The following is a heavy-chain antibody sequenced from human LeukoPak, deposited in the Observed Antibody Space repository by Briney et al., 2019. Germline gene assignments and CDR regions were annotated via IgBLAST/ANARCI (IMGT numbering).Heavy chain of an antibody. CDR1: GFIFSNFG. CDR2: IAYDGRNK. CDR3: AKDETRTTREPGGPFDY. J-gene: IGHJ4*02. Sequence: GGSLRLSCAASGFIFSNFGMHWVRQAPGKGLEWVAVIAYDGRNKYYGDAVKGRFTISRDNSKNTVHLQMSSLRAEDTAMYFCAKDETRTTREPGGPFDYWGQGILVTVSS. D-gene: IGHD1-1*01. V-gene: IGHV3-30*18.